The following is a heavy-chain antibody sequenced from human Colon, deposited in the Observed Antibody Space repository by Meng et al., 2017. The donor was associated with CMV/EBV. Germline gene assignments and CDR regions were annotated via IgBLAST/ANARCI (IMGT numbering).Heavy chain of an antibody. D-gene: IGHD3-3*01. CDR3: GTFGGDFDY. V-gene: IGHV1-2*02. CDR1: GYTFTGYL. CDR2: INPYSGDT. Sequence: QVPLTQSGAEMREPGASVRVSSKASGYTFTGYLIHWVRQAPGQGLEWMGWINPYSGDTIYAQKFEVGVTMTRDASITTAYLELSSLKSDDTAVYYCGTFGGDFDYWGQGTLVTVSS. J-gene: IGHJ4*02.